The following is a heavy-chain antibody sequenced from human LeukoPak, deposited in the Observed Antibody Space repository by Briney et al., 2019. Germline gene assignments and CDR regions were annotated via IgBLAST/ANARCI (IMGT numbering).Heavy chain of an antibody. CDR2: IKWDGGST. CDR1: GFTVDDHR. V-gene: IGHV3-20*04. J-gene: IGHJ6*03. Sequence: PGGALRRSCAASGFTVDDHRMSWVRQATGKGLEWVSGIKWDGGSTGYADSVKGRFTIPRDNAKNSLYLQMNSLRSEDTALYYCARAAGSGYYFYMDVWGKGTTVTVSS. CDR3: ARAAGSGYYFYMDV.